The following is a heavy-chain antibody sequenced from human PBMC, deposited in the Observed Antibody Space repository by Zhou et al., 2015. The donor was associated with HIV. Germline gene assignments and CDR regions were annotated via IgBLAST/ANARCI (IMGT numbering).Heavy chain of an antibody. J-gene: IGHJ6*03. CDR1: GGTFSSYA. CDR3: AREVRSVLRFLEWKAGYMDV. V-gene: IGHV1-69*01. Sequence: QVQLVQSGAEVKKPGSSVKVSCKASGGTFSSYAISWVRQAPGQGLEWMGGIIPIFGTANYAQKFQGRVTITADESTSTAYMELSSLRSEDTAVYYCAREVRSVLRFLEWKAGYMDVWGKGTTVTVSS. CDR2: IIPIFGTA. D-gene: IGHD3-3*01.